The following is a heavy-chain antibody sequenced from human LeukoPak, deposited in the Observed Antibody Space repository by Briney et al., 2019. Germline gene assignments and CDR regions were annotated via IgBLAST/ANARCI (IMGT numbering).Heavy chain of an antibody. Sequence: SETLSLTCTVSGGSISSYYWSWIRQPPGKGLEWIGYISYSGSPNYNPSLKSRVTISVETSKNQFSLKLTSVTAADTAVYYCAKMAYSSHDKGLGYNWFDPWGQGTLVAVSS. CDR2: ISYSGSP. D-gene: IGHD3-22*01. V-gene: IGHV4-59*01. CDR3: AKMAYSSHDKGLGYNWFDP. J-gene: IGHJ5*02. CDR1: GGSISSYY.